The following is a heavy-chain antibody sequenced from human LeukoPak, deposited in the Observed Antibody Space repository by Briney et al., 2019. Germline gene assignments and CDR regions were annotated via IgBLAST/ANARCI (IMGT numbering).Heavy chain of an antibody. CDR1: GYTFTGYY. CDR3: ARESYGTHDY. CDR2: INPNSGGT. D-gene: IGHD4-17*01. V-gene: IGHV1-2*06. Sequence: ASVKLSCKASGYTFTGYYIHWVRQAPGQGLEWMGRINPNSGGTNYPQTFQGRVTMTKDTCIRTAYMAVGRLRSSDTAVYYCARESYGTHDYWGQGTLVTVSS. J-gene: IGHJ4*02.